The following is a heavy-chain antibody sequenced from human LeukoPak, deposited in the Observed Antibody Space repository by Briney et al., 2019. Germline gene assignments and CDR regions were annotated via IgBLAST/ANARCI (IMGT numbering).Heavy chain of an antibody. J-gene: IGHJ3*02. CDR1: GYTFTSYG. D-gene: IGHD3-16*01. V-gene: IGHV1-69*06. CDR2: IIPIFGTA. Sequence: ASVKVSCKASGYTFTSYGISWVRQAPGQGLEWMGGIIPIFGTANYAQRFQGRVTITADKSTSTAYMELSSLRSEDTALYYCARDPLGYEGPFDIWGQGTMVTVSS. CDR3: ARDPLGYEGPFDI.